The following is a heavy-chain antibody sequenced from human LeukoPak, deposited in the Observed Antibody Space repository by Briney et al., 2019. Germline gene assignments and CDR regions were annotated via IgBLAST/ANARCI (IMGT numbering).Heavy chain of an antibody. CDR2: ISSSSSYI. CDR3: ARDFCGGDCYTDFYYFDY. V-gene: IGHV3-21*01. D-gene: IGHD2-21*02. Sequence: GGSLRLSCAASGFTFSSYSMNWVRQAPGKGLEWVSSISSSSSYIYYADSVKGRFTISRDNSKNTLYLQMNSLRAEDTAVYYCARDFCGGDCYTDFYYFDYWGQGTLVTVSS. J-gene: IGHJ4*02. CDR1: GFTFSSYS.